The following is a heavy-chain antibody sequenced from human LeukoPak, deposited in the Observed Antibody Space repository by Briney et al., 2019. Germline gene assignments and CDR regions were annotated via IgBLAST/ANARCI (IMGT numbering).Heavy chain of an antibody. Sequence: SETLSLTCTVSGGSISSYYWSWIRQPPGKGLEWIGYIYYSGSTNYNPSLKSRVTISVDTSKNQFSLKLSSVTAADTAVYYCARRRYYDSSGEVAELYAFDIWGQGTMVTVSS. CDR3: ARRRYYDSSGEVAELYAFDI. CDR1: GGSISSYY. CDR2: IYYSGST. J-gene: IGHJ3*02. V-gene: IGHV4-59*08. D-gene: IGHD3-22*01.